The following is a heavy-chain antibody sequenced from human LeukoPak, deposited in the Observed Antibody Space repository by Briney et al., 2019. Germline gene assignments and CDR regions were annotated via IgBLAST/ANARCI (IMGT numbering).Heavy chain of an antibody. CDR2: INWNGGST. CDR3: ATLYYFDSSYDY. CDR1: RFTFSTYS. D-gene: IGHD3-22*01. Sequence: GGSLRLSCAASRFTFSTYSMNWVRQAPGKGLEWVSGINWNGGSTGYADSVKGRFTISRDNAKNSLYLQMNSLRAEDTAVYYCATLYYFDSSYDYWGQGTLVTVSS. J-gene: IGHJ4*02. V-gene: IGHV3-20*04.